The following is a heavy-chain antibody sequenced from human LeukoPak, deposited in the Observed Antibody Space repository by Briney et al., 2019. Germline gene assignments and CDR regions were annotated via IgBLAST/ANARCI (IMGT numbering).Heavy chain of an antibody. CDR2: INPNSGGT. CDR1: GYTFTGYY. Sequence: ASVNVSCKASGYTFTGYYMHWVRQAPGQGLEWMGWINPNSGGTNYAQKFQGRVAMTRDTSISTAYMELSRLRSDDTAVYYCARGDFWSRYSGPYYYYYYMDVWGKGTTVTVSS. V-gene: IGHV1-2*02. J-gene: IGHJ6*03. CDR3: ARGDFWSRYSGPYYYYYYMDV. D-gene: IGHD3-3*01.